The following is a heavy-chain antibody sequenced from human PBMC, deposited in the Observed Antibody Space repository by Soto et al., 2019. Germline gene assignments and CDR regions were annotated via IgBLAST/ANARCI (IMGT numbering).Heavy chain of an antibody. CDR1: GGSISSGGYY. CDR3: ARGPSMNP. J-gene: IGHJ5*02. CDR2: MYYSGST. V-gene: IGHV4-61*08. Sequence: PSETLSLTCTVSGGSISSGGYYWSWIRQHPGKGLEWIGYMYYSGSTNYNPSLKSRVTISVDTSKNQYSLKLSSVTAADTAVYYCARGPSMNPWGQGTLVTVSS.